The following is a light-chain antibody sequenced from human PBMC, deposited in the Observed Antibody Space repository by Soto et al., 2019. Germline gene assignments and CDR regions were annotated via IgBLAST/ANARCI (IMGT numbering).Light chain of an antibody. V-gene: IGKV3D-15*01. J-gene: IGKJ1*01. CDR1: QSVSSSY. CDR2: GAS. CDR3: QQYNKWPGT. Sequence: EILFTQSPGTLSLSPGERATLSCRASQSVSSSYLAWYQQKPGQAPRLLIYGASSRATGIPARFSGSGSETEFTLTISSLQSEDSAVYYCQQYNKWPGTFGQGTRWIS.